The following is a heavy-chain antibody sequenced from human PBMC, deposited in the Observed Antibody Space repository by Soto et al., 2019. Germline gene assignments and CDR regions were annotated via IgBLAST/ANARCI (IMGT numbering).Heavy chain of an antibody. CDR3: ARPYLGYCTNGVCRYDAFDI. J-gene: IGHJ3*02. CDR2: ISSSSSYI. Sequence: PGGSLRLSCAASGFTFSSYSMNWVRQAPGKGLEWVSSISSSSSYIYYADSVKGRFTISRDNAKNSLYLQMNSLRAEDTAVYYCARPYLGYCTNGVCRYDAFDIWGQGTMVTVSS. D-gene: IGHD2-8*01. V-gene: IGHV3-21*01. CDR1: GFTFSSYS.